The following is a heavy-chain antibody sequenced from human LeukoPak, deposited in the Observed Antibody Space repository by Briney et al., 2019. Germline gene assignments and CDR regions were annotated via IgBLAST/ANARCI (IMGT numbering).Heavy chain of an antibody. CDR2: IYYSGTA. J-gene: IGHJ4*02. Sequence: PSETLSLTCAVSGGSTSTTSYYWGWIRQTPGKGLEWIGNIYYSGTAYYNPSLKSRVTISVDTSKNQFSLKLTSVTAADTAVYYCGRALGGARAFDHWGQGILVTVSS. CDR3: GRALGGARAFDH. V-gene: IGHV4-39*07. CDR1: GGSTSTTSYY. D-gene: IGHD3-16*01.